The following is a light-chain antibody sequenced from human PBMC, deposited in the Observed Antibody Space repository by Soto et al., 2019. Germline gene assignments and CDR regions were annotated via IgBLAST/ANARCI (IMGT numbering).Light chain of an antibody. V-gene: IGKV3-20*01. CDR1: QSLDSTF. CDR3: HQYGTLPLS. CDR2: GAS. J-gene: IGKJ4*01. Sequence: EILLTQSPGTLSLSPGDRATLSCRASQSLDSTFLAWYQQKSGQSPRLLIYGASDRATDIPDRFSGSGSGADFTLTISRLEPEDFAVYFCHQYGTLPLSFGGGTKVEIK.